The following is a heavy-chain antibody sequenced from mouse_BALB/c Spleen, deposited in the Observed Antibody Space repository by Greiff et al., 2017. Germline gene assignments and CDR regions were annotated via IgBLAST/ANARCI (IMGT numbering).Heavy chain of an antibody. CDR1: GYTFTDYN. CDR2: INPNNGGT. CDR3: ARFPFYYGKYAMDY. V-gene: IGHV1-18*01. J-gene: IGHJ4*01. Sequence: EVQLQQSGPELVKPGASVKIPCKASGYTFTDYNMDWVKQSHGKSLEWIGDINPNNGGTIYNQKFKGKATLTVDKSSSTAYMELRSLTSEDTAVYYCARFPFYYGKYAMDYWGQGTSVTVSS. D-gene: IGHD1-1*01.